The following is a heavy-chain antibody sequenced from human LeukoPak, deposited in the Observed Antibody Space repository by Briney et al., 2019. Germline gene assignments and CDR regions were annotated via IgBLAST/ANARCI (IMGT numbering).Heavy chain of an antibody. V-gene: IGHV5-51*01. CDR2: IYPGDSDT. D-gene: IGHD3-22*01. CDR3: ARQELYYYDSSCLDY. J-gene: IGHJ4*02. Sequence: GESLKISCKGSGYSFTSYWIGWVRQMPGKGLEWVGIIYPGDSDTRYSPSFQGQVTISADKSISTAYLQWSSLKASDTAMYYCARQELYYYDSSCLDYWGQGTLVTVSS. CDR1: GYSFTSYW.